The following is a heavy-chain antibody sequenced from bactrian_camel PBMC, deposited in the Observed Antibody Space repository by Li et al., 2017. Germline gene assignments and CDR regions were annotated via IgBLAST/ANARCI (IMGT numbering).Heavy chain of an antibody. Sequence: DVQLVESGGGSVQAGGSLRLSSAASGYSYRGYCMGWFRRAPGRERERVATINTGRTSYADSVKGRFTISQDNAKNTVYLQMNSLKPEDTAVYYCASGGLASGYSWDDPRRYNFWGQGTQVTVS. D-gene: IGHD5*01. J-gene: IGHJ4*01. V-gene: IGHV3S40*01. CDR1: GYSYRGYC. CDR3: ASGGLASGYSWDDPRRYNF. CDR2: INTGRT.